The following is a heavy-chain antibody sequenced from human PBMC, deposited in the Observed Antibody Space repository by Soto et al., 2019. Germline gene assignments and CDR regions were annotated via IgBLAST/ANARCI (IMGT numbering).Heavy chain of an antibody. J-gene: IGHJ4*02. V-gene: IGHV4-61*01. D-gene: IGHD6-13*01. CDR3: ARDHVATAGTLDY. Sequence: SETLSLTCTVSGASVSSGSHYWSWIRQPPGKGLEWIGYIFYRGATNYNPSLKGRVTISIDTSKNQFSLRLSPVTAADTAIYYCARDHVATAGTLDYWGQGILVTVYS. CDR1: GASVSSGSHY. CDR2: IFYRGAT.